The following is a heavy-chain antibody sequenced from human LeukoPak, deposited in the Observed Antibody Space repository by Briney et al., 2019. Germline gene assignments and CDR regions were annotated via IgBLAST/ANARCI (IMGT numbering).Heavy chain of an antibody. J-gene: IGHJ5*02. Sequence: GGSLRLSCAASGFTFSSYGMHWVRQAPGKGLEWVAVISYDGSNKYYADSVKGRFTISRDNSKNTLYLQMNSLGAEDTAVYYCAKDHGSYGDYVQDGSAWGQGTLVTVSS. CDR1: GFTFSSYG. CDR2: ISYDGSNK. D-gene: IGHD4-17*01. CDR3: AKDHGSYGDYVQDGSA. V-gene: IGHV3-30*18.